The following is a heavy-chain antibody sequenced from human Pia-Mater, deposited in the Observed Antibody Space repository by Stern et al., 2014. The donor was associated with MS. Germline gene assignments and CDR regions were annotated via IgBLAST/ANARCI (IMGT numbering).Heavy chain of an antibody. D-gene: IGHD3-16*01. J-gene: IGHJ5*02. CDR1: GA. CDR2: VIPLVAVP. V-gene: IGHV1-69*17. CDR3: ARGGGDNWFGP. Sequence: VQLVESGAEVKKPGSSVKVSCKASGAISWVRQAPGQGLEWMGGVIPLVAVPNIAQKFQGRVAITADISTNTAYLEMTSLRSDDTAVYYCARGGGDNWFGPWGQGTLVIVSS.